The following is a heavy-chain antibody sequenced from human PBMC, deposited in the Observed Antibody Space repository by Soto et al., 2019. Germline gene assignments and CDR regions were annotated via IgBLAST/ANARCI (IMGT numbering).Heavy chain of an antibody. Sequence: EVQLVESGGGLVQPGGSLRLSCAASGFTLSSHWMHWVRQAPGKEPVWVSRINADGSSKSYVDSVEGRFIISRDNAKNTLYLQMNSLRAEDTAVYYCAREIIAVNGRSRWFDPWGQGTLVTVSS. V-gene: IGHV3-74*01. J-gene: IGHJ5*02. CDR1: GFTLSSHW. CDR2: INADGSSK. D-gene: IGHD6-19*01. CDR3: AREIIAVNGRSRWFDP.